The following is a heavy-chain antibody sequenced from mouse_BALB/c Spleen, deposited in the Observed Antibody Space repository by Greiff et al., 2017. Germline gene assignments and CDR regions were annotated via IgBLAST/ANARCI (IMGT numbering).Heavy chain of an antibody. Sequence: VNLVESGPGLVAPSQSLSITCTVSGFSLTSYGVHWVRQPPGKGLEWLGVIWAGGSTNYNSALMSRLSISKDNSKSQVFLKMNSLQTDDTAMYYCARETRWDWYFDVWGAGTTVTVSS. J-gene: IGHJ1*01. V-gene: IGHV2-9*02. CDR3: ARETRWDWYFDV. CDR1: GFSLTSYG. CDR2: IWAGGST. D-gene: IGHD4-1*01.